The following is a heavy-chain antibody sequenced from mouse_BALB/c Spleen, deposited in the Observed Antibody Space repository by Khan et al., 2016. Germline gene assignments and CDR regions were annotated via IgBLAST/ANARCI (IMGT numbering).Heavy chain of an antibody. V-gene: IGHV4-1*02. J-gene: IGHJ2*01. CDR2: INPDSSAI. Sequence: EVKLLESGGGLVQPGGSLKLSCAASGFDFSRYWMSWVRQAPGKGLEWIGEINPDSSAINYTPSLKDKFIISRDNAKNTLYLQMSKVRSEDTALYYCPRNWDVGFGYCSQDTTLTVSS. CDR1: GFDFSRYW. CDR3: PRNWDVGFGY. D-gene: IGHD4-1*01.